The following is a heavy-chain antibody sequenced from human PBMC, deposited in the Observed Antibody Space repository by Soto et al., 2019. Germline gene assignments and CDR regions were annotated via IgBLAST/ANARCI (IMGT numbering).Heavy chain of an antibody. CDR2: ISYDGSNK. J-gene: IGHJ5*02. V-gene: IGHV3-30*18. Sequence: QVQLVESGGGVVQPGRSLRLSCAASGFTFSSYGMHWVRQAPGKGLEWVAVISYDGSNKYDADSVKGRFTISRDNSKNALYLQMNSLRAEDTVVYYCAKDPKNLHYDFWSGYIPPDHWGQGTLVTVSS. CDR1: GFTFSSYG. CDR3: AKDPKNLHYDFWSGYIPPDH. D-gene: IGHD3-3*01.